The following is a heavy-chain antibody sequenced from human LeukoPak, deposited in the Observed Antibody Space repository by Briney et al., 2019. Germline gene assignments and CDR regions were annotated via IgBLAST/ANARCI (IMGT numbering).Heavy chain of an antibody. CDR2: IILIFGIA. J-gene: IGHJ4*02. D-gene: IGHD3-22*01. V-gene: IGHV1-69*04. CDR3: ASGGSEDYYDSSGLCY. CDR1: GGTFSSYA. Sequence: SVKVSCKASGGTFSSYAISWVRQAPGQGLEWMGRIILIFGIANYAQKFQGRVTITADKSTSTAYMELSSLRSEDTAVYYCASGGSEDYYDSSGLCYWGQGTLVTVSS.